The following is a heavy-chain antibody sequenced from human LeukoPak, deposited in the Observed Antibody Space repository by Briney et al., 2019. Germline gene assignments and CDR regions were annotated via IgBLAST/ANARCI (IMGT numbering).Heavy chain of an antibody. V-gene: IGHV3-53*01. Sequence: GGSLRLSCAASGFTFSSYSMSWVRQAPGKGLEWVSVIYSGGSTYYADSVKGRFTISRDNSKNTLYLQMNSLRAEDTAVYYCASSGDYYDSSGFDYWGQGTLVTVSS. CDR2: IYSGGST. CDR3: ASSGDYYDSSGFDY. J-gene: IGHJ4*02. CDR1: GFTFSSYS. D-gene: IGHD3-22*01.